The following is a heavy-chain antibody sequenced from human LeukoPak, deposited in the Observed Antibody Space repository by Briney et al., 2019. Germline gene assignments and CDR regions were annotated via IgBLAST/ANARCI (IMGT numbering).Heavy chain of an antibody. V-gene: IGHV3-15*01. CDR2: IKSKTDGGTT. D-gene: IGHD2-21*01. J-gene: IGHJ4*02. CDR1: GFSFNHAW. Sequence: PGGSLRLSCAASGFSFNHAWMSWVRQAPGKGLEWVGRIKSKTDGGTTDYAAPVKGRFTISRDDSKNTLYLQMNSLKTEDTAVYYCTTEYGGATFDYWGQGTLVTVSS. CDR3: TTEYGGATFDY.